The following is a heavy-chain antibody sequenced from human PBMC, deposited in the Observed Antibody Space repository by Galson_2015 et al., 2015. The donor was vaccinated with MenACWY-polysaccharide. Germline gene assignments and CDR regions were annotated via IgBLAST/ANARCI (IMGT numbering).Heavy chain of an antibody. V-gene: IGHV1-8*01. Sequence: SVKVSCKASGYNLNSYDINWVRQATGQGLEWRGWMNPNSGNTGYEQKLQGRVTMTRDTSINTAYMELSSLTSEDTAVYYCARWTSRGNPDGYLDYWGHGTQVTVSS. D-gene: IGHD2/OR15-2a*01. J-gene: IGHJ4*01. CDR1: GYNLNSYD. CDR3: ARWTSRGNPDGYLDY. CDR2: MNPNSGNT.